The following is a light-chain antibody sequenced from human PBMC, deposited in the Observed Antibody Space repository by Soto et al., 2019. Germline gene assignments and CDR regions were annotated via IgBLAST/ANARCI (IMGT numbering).Light chain of an antibody. CDR1: QSVTSSY. J-gene: IGKJ5*01. V-gene: IGKV3D-15*01. CDR3: QQYNNWPPIT. Sequence: EIVLTQSPGTLSLSQGERATLSCRASQSVTSSYLTWYQQKPGQAPRLLIYGASTRATGIPARFSGSGSGTEFTLTISSLQSEDFAVYYCQQYNNWPPITFGQGTRLEI. CDR2: GAS.